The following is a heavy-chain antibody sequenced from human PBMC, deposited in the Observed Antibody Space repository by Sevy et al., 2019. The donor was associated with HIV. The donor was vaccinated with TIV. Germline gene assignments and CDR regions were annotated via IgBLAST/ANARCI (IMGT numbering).Heavy chain of an antibody. CDR2: LSFGCGQI. J-gene: IGHJ4*02. CDR1: GFTFNKYS. V-gene: IGHV3-23*01. Sequence: GGSLRLSCVASGFTFNKYSMSWVRQAPGKGLERVSTLSFGCGQINYADSVEGRFTISRDDSKNTLYLQMNSLRAEDTAVYYCAREGCTRPHDFWGQGTLVTVSS. CDR3: AREGCTRPHDF. D-gene: IGHD2-8*01.